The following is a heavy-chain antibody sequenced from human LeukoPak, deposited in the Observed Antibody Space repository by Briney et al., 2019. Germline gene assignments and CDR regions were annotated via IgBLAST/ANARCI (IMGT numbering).Heavy chain of an antibody. Sequence: SETLSLTCAVYGGSFSGYYWSWIRQPPGKGLEWIGEINHSGSTNYNPSLKSRVTISVDTSKNQFSLKLSSVTAADTAVYYCARFPVGATGNAFDIWGQGTMVTVSS. CDR1: GGSFSGYY. V-gene: IGHV4-34*01. CDR2: INHSGST. CDR3: ARFPVGATGNAFDI. D-gene: IGHD1-26*01. J-gene: IGHJ3*02.